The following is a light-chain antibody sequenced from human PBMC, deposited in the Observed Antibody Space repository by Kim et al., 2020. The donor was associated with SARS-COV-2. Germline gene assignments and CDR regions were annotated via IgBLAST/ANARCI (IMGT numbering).Light chain of an antibody. V-gene: IGLV1-40*01. Sequence: QSVLTQPPSVSGAPGQRVTISCTGSSPNIGAGYDVHWYQQLPGTAPKLLIHGNSNRPSGVPDRFSGSKSGTSASLAITGLQAEDEADYYCQSYDSSLTGWVFGGGTQLTVL. J-gene: IGLJ3*02. CDR1: SPNIGAGYD. CDR2: GNS. CDR3: QSYDSSLTGWV.